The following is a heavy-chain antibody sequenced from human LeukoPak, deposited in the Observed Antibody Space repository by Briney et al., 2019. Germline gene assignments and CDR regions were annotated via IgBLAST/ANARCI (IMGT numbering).Heavy chain of an antibody. D-gene: IGHD6-13*01. V-gene: IGHV3-9*01. CDR2: ISWNSGSI. Sequence: PGGSLRLSCAASGFTFDDYAMHWVRHAPGKGLEWVSGISWNSGSIGYADSVKGRFTISRDNAKNSLYLQMNSLRAEDTALYYCAKVEQQLAWGYYAFDIWGQGTMATVSS. J-gene: IGHJ3*02. CDR1: GFTFDDYA. CDR3: AKVEQQLAWGYYAFDI.